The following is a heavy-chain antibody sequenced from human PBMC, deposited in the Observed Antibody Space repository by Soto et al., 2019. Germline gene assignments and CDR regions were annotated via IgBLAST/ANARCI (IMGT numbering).Heavy chain of an antibody. J-gene: IGHJ6*03. CDR3: TTDSIMVRDPLYYYMDV. CDR1: GFTFSNAW. Sequence: GGSLRLSCAASGFTFSNAWMSWVRQAPGKGLEWVGRIKSKTDGGTTDYAAPVKGRFTISRDDSKNTLYLQMNSLKTEDTAVYYCTTDSIMVRDPLYYYMDVWGKGTTVTVSS. CDR2: IKSKTDGGTT. V-gene: IGHV3-15*01. D-gene: IGHD3-10*01.